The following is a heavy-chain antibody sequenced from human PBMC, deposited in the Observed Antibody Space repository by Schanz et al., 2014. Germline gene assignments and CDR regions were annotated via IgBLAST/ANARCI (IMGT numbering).Heavy chain of an antibody. CDR1: GGTFSTYP. CDR2: IIPIHGIV. J-gene: IGHJ6*03. D-gene: IGHD6-19*01. CDR3: ARLGTGMAVAGSVIGSYDYYMDV. V-gene: IGHV1-69*02. Sequence: QVQLVQSGAEVKKPGSSMKVSCKASGGTFSTYPINWLRQAPGQGLEWMGRIIPIHGIVNYAQRFQDRVRITADRSTSTAYMEMNRLRSDDTAVYCCARLGTGMAVAGSVIGSYDYYMDVWGEGTTVTVSS.